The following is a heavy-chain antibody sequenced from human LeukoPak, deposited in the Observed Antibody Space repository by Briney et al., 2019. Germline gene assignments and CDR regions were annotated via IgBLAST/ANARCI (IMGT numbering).Heavy chain of an antibody. CDR2: IYHSGST. CDR3: ARDVEYYYDSSGSSFDY. D-gene: IGHD3-22*01. J-gene: IGHJ4*02. Sequence: SETLSLTCTVSGYSISSGYYWGWIRQPPGKGLEWIGSIYHSGSTYYNPSLKSRVTISVDTSKNQFSLKLSSVTAADTAVYYCARDVEYYYDSSGSSFDYWGQGTLVTVSS. V-gene: IGHV4-38-2*02. CDR1: GYSISSGYY.